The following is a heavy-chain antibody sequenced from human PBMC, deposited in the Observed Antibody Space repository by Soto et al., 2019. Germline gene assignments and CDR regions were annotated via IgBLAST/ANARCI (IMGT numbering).Heavy chain of an antibody. CDR2: MYHTGTA. Sequence: QVQLRQSGSGLVKPSGTLSLTCVVSGTSVSSTYWWTWVRQAPGKGLEWLGEMYHTGTANYNPSLPHRATISVDKSHNQFSLKLTPMTAADPAVYYCAPLPPRIVVVLSPFPSWGQGTPVTVSS. D-gene: IGHD2-15*01. CDR3: APLPPRIVVVLSPFPS. J-gene: IGHJ5*02. CDR1: GTSVSSTYW. V-gene: IGHV4-4*02.